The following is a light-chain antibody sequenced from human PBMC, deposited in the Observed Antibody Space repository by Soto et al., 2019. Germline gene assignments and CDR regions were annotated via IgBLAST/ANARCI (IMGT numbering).Light chain of an antibody. CDR2: DIN. Sequence: QSVLTQPPSVSAAAGQKVTISCAGSSGNIGTNGVSWYQQLPGTAPTLLIYDINTLPSGTLDRFSGSTSGTSATLGITGLVTGDGADYYCGTWDNSLSAYVFGTGTKVTVL. V-gene: IGLV1-51*01. CDR1: SGNIGTNG. J-gene: IGLJ1*01. CDR3: GTWDNSLSAYV.